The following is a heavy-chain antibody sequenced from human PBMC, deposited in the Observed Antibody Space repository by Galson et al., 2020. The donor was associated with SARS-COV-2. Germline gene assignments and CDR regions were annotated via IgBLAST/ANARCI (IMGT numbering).Heavy chain of an antibody. CDR1: SGSFSGYY. CDR2: INHSGST. Sequence: SETLSLTCAVYSGSFSGYYWTWLRQPPGKGLEWIGEINHSGSTNYNPSLKSRATISVDTSKNQFSLKLNAVTAADTAVYYCTRVGDGYNSGLGYWGQGILVTVSS. J-gene: IGHJ4*02. D-gene: IGHD5-12*01. V-gene: IGHV4-34*01. CDR3: TRVGDGYNSGLGY.